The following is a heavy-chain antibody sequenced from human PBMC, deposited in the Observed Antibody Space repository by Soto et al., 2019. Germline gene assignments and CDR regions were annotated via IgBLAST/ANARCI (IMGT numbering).Heavy chain of an antibody. CDR2: ISGSGGTT. CDR3: ANDRSSTSSYAFDY. D-gene: IGHD2-2*01. CDR1: GFTFRNYA. Sequence: EVQLLESGGGLVQPGGSLRLSCAASGFTFRNYAMSWARQAPGKGLEWVSAISGSGGTTHYADSVKGRFTISRDNSKNTLYLQMNSLRVEDTAVYYCANDRSSTSSYAFDYWGQGSLVTVSS. J-gene: IGHJ4*02. V-gene: IGHV3-23*01.